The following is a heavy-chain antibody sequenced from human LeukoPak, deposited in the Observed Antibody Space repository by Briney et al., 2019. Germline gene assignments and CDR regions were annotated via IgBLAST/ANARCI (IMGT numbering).Heavy chain of an antibody. V-gene: IGHV3-23*01. D-gene: IGHD1-26*01. Sequence: GGSLRPSCAPSGFTFSSYPMSWVRKAPGKGLEWVSAFSGSGGSTYYADSVKGRFTISRDNSKNTLYLQMNSLRAEDMAVYYCAKEYSGSYWQHFDYWGQGTLVTVSS. J-gene: IGHJ4*02. CDR1: GFTFSSYP. CDR3: AKEYSGSYWQHFDY. CDR2: FSGSGGST.